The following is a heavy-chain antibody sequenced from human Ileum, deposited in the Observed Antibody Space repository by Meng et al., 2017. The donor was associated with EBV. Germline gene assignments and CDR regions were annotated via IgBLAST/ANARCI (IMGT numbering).Heavy chain of an antibody. D-gene: IGHD3-10*01. CDR3: ARSSPIVRGLDY. CDR2: VYHDGAT. Sequence: QVPLVEAGQGLVKPSGALSLTCAVSGDPVRCSDWWSWVRQPPGKGLEWIGEVYHDGATNYHPSLKSRVTISLDKSKNEVNLHLNSLTAADTAVYFCARSSPIVRGLDYWGQGTLVTVSS. J-gene: IGHJ4*02. V-gene: IGHV4-4*02. CDR1: GDPVRCSDW.